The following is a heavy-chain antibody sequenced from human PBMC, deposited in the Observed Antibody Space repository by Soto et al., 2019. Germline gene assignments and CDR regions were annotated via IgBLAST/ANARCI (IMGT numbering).Heavy chain of an antibody. J-gene: IGHJ4*02. V-gene: IGHV3-53*01. Sequence: EVQLVESGGGLIQPGGSLRLSCAASGFTVSSNYMSWVRQAPGQGLEWVSVIYSGGSTYYADSVKGRFTISRDNSKNTLSLQMNSLRAEDTAVYYCARDRRRDGYNYADYWGQGTLVTVSS. D-gene: IGHD5-12*01. CDR3: ARDRRRDGYNYADY. CDR2: IYSGGST. CDR1: GFTVSSNY.